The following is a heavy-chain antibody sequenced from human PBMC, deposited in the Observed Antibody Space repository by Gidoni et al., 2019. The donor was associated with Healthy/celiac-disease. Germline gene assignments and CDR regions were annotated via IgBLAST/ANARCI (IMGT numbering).Heavy chain of an antibody. J-gene: IGHJ4*02. CDR2: ISSSGSTI. V-gene: IGHV3-48*03. CDR3: ARDPRDQWLVRGDY. D-gene: IGHD6-19*01. CDR1: GFTFSSYE. Sequence: EVQLVESGGGLVQPGGSLRLSCAASGFTFSSYEMNWVRQAPGKGLEWVSYISSSGSTIYYADSVKGRFTISRDNAKNSLYLQMNSLRAEDTAVYYCARDPRDQWLVRGDYWGQGTLVTVSS.